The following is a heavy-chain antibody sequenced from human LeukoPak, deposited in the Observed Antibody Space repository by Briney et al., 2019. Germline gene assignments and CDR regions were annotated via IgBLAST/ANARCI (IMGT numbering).Heavy chain of an antibody. J-gene: IGHJ1*01. D-gene: IGHD4-11*01. Sequence: PSETLSLTCTVSGGSISSYYWSWIRQPAGKGLEWIGRIYTSGSTNYNPSLKSRVTMSVDTSKNQFSLKLSSVTAADTAVYYCARDDGYNNYGYFQHWGQGALVTVSS. CDR3: ARDDGYNNYGYFQH. V-gene: IGHV4-4*07. CDR1: GGSISSYY. CDR2: IYTSGST.